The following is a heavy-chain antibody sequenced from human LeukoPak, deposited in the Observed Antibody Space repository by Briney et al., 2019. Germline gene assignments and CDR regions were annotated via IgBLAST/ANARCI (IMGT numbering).Heavy chain of an antibody. CDR3: ARCSGWAFKN. D-gene: IGHD6-19*01. CDR2: ITSSSNTI. V-gene: IGHV3-48*01. J-gene: IGHJ4*02. Sequence: PGGSLRLSCAASGFTFSSYSMNWVRQAPGKGLEWVSYITSSSNTIYYADSVKGRFTISRDNAKNSLYLQMNSLRAEDTAIYYCARCSGWAFKNWGQGTLVTVSS. CDR1: GFTFSSYS.